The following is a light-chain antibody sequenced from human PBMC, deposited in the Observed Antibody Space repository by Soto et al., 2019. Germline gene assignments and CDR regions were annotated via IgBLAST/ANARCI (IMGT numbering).Light chain of an antibody. CDR1: QTVSSNY. Sequence: EIILTQSPDTLSLSPGERATLSCRASQTVSSNYLAWCQQRPGQDPRLLIYGASTRAAGIPDRFSGSGSGTDFTLTITRLEPEDSAVYYCQQYDSSPKTFGQGTKVEIK. J-gene: IGKJ1*01. CDR3: QQYDSSPKT. CDR2: GAS. V-gene: IGKV3-20*01.